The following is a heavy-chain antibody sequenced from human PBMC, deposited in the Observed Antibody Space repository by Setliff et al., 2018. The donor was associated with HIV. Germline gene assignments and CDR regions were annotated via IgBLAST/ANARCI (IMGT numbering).Heavy chain of an antibody. CDR2: VFHSGSA. CDR1: GGSISSASYY. Sequence: PSETLSLTCTVSGGSISSASYYWSWIRQPAGKGLEWIGEVFHSGSANSNASLRSRVMISVDTSKNQFSLKLSAVTAADTAVYYCARSPVGTPEYYFDYWGQGTLVTVSS. CDR3: ARSPVGTPEYYFDY. J-gene: IGHJ4*02. D-gene: IGHD1-26*01. V-gene: IGHV4-61*10.